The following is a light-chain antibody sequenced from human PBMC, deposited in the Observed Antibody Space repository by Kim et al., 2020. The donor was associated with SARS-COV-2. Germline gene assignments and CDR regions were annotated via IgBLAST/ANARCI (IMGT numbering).Light chain of an antibody. J-gene: IGKJ4*01. CDR2: DAT. V-gene: IGKV1-12*01. Sequence: ASARDRVTITCRARQCIRNWLAWYQQKPGKAPKLLIHDATRLESGVPSRFSGSGSGTDFTLTISSLRPEDSATYYCQQINSVPLTFGGGTKVEIK. CDR1: QCIRNW. CDR3: QQINSVPLT.